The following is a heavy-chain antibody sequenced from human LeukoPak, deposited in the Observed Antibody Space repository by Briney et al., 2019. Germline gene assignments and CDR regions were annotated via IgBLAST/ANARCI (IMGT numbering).Heavy chain of an antibody. Sequence: SETLSLTCTVSGGSISSGGYYWSWIRQHPGKGLEWIGYIYYSGSTYYNPSLKSRVTISVDTSKNQFSLKLSSVTAADTAVYYCARSGPYVWLTALNYWGQGTLVTVSS. CDR2: IYYSGST. D-gene: IGHD3-16*01. J-gene: IGHJ4*02. V-gene: IGHV4-31*03. CDR3: ARSGPYVWLTALNY. CDR1: GGSISSGGYY.